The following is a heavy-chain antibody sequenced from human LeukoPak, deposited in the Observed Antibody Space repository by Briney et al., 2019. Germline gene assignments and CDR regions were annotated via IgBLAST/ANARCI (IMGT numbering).Heavy chain of an antibody. CDR2: INPSGGST. J-gene: IGHJ5*02. D-gene: IGHD6-13*01. CDR3: ARDSLVQSSWYGSWFDP. Sequence: GASVKVSRKASGYTFTSYYMHWVRQAPGQGLEWMGIINPSGGSTSYAQKFQGRVTMTRDMSTSTVYMELSSLRSEDTAVYYCARDSLVQSSWYGSWFDPWGQGTLVTVSS. CDR1: GYTFTSYY. V-gene: IGHV1-46*01.